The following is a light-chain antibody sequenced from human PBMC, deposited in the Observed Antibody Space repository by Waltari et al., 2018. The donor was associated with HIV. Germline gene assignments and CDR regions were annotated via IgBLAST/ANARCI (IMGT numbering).Light chain of an antibody. V-gene: IGLV1-47*01. CDR3: AAWDDSLSGPV. CDR1: SSNIGNNY. Sequence: QSVLTQPPSGSGTPGQRVTISCSGSSSNIGNNYVNWYQQLSGTAPKLLIYRNQRRPSGVPDRFSGSTSGTSASLAISGLQSEDEADYYCAAWDDSLSGPVFGGGTKLTVL. CDR2: RNQ. J-gene: IGLJ3*02.